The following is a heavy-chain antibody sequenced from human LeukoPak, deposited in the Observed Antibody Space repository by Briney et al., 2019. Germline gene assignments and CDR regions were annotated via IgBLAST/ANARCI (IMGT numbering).Heavy chain of an antibody. V-gene: IGHV3-7*03. Sequence: PGRSLRLSCTASGFSFSNYWMSWVSQAPGKGLEWVASIKQDESEKYYVDSVKGRFTTSRDNAKSSLYLQMNALRGEDTAVYYCARLVGDVTTWDCWGQGTLVTVSS. D-gene: IGHD1-26*01. CDR1: GFSFSNYW. CDR3: ARLVGDVTTWDC. CDR2: IKQDESEK. J-gene: IGHJ4*02.